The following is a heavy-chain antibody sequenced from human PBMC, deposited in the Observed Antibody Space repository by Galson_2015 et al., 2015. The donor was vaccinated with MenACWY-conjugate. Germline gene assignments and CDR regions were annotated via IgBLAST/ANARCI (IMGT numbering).Heavy chain of an antibody. D-gene: IGHD2-2*01. Sequence: SVKVSCKASGGTFSGYAIVWVRQAPGQGLEWMGGISPIFGTANYAQKMQDRVTITADESATTAYMELRGLRSEDTAVYYCARGGGLYQRLSWHDYYGMYVWGQGTTVTVSS. CDR2: ISPIFGTA. V-gene: IGHV1-69*13. CDR1: GGTFSGYA. J-gene: IGHJ6*02. CDR3: ARGGGLYQRLSWHDYYGMYV.